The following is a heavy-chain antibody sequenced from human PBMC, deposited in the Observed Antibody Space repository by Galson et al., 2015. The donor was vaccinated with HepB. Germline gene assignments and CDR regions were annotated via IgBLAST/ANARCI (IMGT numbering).Heavy chain of an antibody. D-gene: IGHD1-26*01. CDR1: GFIVSSNY. J-gene: IGHJ4*02. Sequence: SLRLSCAASGFIVSSNYMNWVRQAPGKGLEWVSALSSAGSTYYADSVKGRFTISRDNSKNTLYLQMNSLRAEDTAVYYCARFERGGSYCLDYWGQGTLVTVSS. CDR2: LSSAGST. V-gene: IGHV3-53*03. CDR3: ARFERGGSYCLDY.